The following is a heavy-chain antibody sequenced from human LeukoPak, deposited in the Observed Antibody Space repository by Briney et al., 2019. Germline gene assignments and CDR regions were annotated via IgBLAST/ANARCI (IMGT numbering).Heavy chain of an antibody. Sequence: ASVKVSCKASGYTFSSYYMHWVRQAPGQGLEWMGMINPSGGSTNYAQRFQGRVTMTRDTSTSTVYMELSSLRSEDTAVYYCARVWFRMGSGYKYYYMDVWGKGTTVTVSS. J-gene: IGHJ6*03. CDR2: INPSGGST. V-gene: IGHV1-46*01. CDR3: ARVWFRMGSGYKYYYMDV. CDR1: GYTFSSYY. D-gene: IGHD3-22*01.